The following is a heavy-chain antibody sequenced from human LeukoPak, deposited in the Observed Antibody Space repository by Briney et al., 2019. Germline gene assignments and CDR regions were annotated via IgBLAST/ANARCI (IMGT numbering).Heavy chain of an antibody. CDR1: GFTVGSGRR. V-gene: IGHV3-23*01. CDR2: ISGSGGST. J-gene: IGHJ4*02. D-gene: IGHD5-12*01. CDR3: AKHFAQRGYSGYCPN. Sequence: GGSLRLSCAASGFTVGSGRRMSWVRQAPGKGLEWVSAISGSGGSTYYADSVKGRFTISRDNSKNTLYLQMNSLRAEDTAVYYCAKHFAQRGYSGYCPNWGQGTLVTVSS.